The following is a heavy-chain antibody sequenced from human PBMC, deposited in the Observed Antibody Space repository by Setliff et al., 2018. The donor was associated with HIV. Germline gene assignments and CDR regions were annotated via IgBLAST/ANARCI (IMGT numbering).Heavy chain of an antibody. V-gene: IGHV4-39*01. J-gene: IGHJ5*02. Sequence: SETLSLTCTVSGGSISTSRYYWSWIRQSPGKGLEWIGEINHSRSTKYNPSLKSRLTISVDTSKNQFSLKLSSVTAADTAMYYCARRHTAFDPWGQGTLVTVSS. CDR3: ARRHTAFDP. CDR1: GGSISTSRYY. CDR2: INHSRST. D-gene: IGHD5-18*01.